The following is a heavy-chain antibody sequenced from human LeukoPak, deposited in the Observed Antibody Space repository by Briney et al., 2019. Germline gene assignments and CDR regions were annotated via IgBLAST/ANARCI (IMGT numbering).Heavy chain of an antibody. J-gene: IGHJ4*02. CDR2: ISGSGGST. D-gene: IGHD3-10*01. Sequence: GGSLRLSCAASGFTFSSYAMSWVRQAPGKGLEWVSAISGSGGSTYYADSVKGRFTISRDNSKNTLYLQMNSLRAEDTAVYYCAKVDLLYYYGSGSYLPRGGGYYFDYWGQGTLVTVSS. CDR1: GFTFSSYA. V-gene: IGHV3-23*01. CDR3: AKVDLLYYYGSGSYLPRGGGYYFDY.